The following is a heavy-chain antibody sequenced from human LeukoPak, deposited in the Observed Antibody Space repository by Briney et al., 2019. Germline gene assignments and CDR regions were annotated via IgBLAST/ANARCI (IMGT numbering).Heavy chain of an antibody. Sequence: NPSETLSLTCTVSGGSISSYYWSWIRQPAGKGLEWIGRIYTSGSTNYNPSLKSRVTMSVDTSKNQFSLKLSPVTAADTAVYYCARDREYSYGYDAFDIWGQGTMVTVSS. CDR3: ARDREYSYGYDAFDI. CDR1: GGSISSYY. V-gene: IGHV4-4*07. D-gene: IGHD5-18*01. J-gene: IGHJ3*02. CDR2: IYTSGST.